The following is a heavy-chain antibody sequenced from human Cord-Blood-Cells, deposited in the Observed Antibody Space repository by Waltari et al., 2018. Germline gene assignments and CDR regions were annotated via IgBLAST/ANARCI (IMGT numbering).Heavy chain of an antibody. Sequence: QVQLVQSGAEVKKPGSSVKVSCKASGGTFRSYAISWWGQAPGQGLEWWGRITPILGIANYAQKFQGRVTITEDKSPSTAYMELSSLRSEDTAVYYCARVNSGYDYYYYYMDVWGKGTTVTVSS. J-gene: IGHJ6*03. V-gene: IGHV1-69*09. CDR3: ARVNSGYDYYYYYMDV. CDR2: ITPILGIA. CDR1: GGTFRSYA. D-gene: IGHD5-12*01.